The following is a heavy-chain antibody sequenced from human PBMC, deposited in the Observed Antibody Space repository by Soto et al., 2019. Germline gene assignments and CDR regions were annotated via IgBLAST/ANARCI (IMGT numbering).Heavy chain of an antibody. Sequence: PGGSLRLSCAASGFTFSNYGMNWVRQAPGKRLEWVSYIGGTTSSIYYADSVKGRFTISRDNAKNSLYLQMNSLRDEDTAMYYCATDLSDHYDSSGYSNVPFFDNWGQGSPVTVSS. D-gene: IGHD3-22*01. V-gene: IGHV3-48*02. CDR2: IGGTTSSI. J-gene: IGHJ4*02. CDR1: GFTFSNYG. CDR3: ATDLSDHYDSSGYSNVPFFDN.